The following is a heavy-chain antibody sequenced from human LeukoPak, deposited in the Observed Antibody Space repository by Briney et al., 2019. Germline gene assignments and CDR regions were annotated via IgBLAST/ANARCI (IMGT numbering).Heavy chain of an antibody. CDR2: IYYSGNT. Sequence: SETLSLTCTVSGGSISGSTYYWGWIRQPPGKGLEWIGSIYYSGNTYYNPSLKSRVSISIDTSKNHFSLKLLSVTAADTAIYYCARSDFGDYEGRYMDVWGKGTTVTVSS. CDR1: GGSISGSTYY. CDR3: ARSDFGDYEGRYMDV. V-gene: IGHV4-39*02. D-gene: IGHD4-17*01. J-gene: IGHJ6*03.